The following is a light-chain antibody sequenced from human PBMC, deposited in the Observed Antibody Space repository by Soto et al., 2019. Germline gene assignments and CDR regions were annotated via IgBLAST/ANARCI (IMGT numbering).Light chain of an antibody. Sequence: DLPMTQSPSTLSASVGDRVTITCRASQSISSWLAWYQQKPGKAPKLLIYKASSLESGVPSRFSGSGSGTEFTLTISSLQPDDFATYYCQQYNSYWRFGQGTKVEIK. CDR2: KAS. CDR3: QQYNSYWR. V-gene: IGKV1-5*03. J-gene: IGKJ1*01. CDR1: QSISSW.